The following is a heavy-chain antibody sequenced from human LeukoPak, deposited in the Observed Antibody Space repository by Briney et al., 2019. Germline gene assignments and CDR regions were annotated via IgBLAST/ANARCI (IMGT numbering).Heavy chain of an antibody. J-gene: IGHJ4*02. Sequence: SETLSLTCTVSGGSISSSSYYWGWIRQPPGKGLEWIGSIYYSGSTYYNPSLKSRVTISVDTSKNQFSLKLSSVTAADTAVYYCARHPVWFGELLPTFDYWGQGTLVTVSS. CDR2: IYYSGST. CDR1: GGSISSSSYY. CDR3: ARHPVWFGELLPTFDY. V-gene: IGHV4-39*01. D-gene: IGHD3-10*01.